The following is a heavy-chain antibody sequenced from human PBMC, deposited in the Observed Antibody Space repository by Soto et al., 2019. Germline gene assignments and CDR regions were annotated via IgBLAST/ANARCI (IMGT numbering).Heavy chain of an antibody. D-gene: IGHD3-10*01. Sequence: SETLSLTCTVSGGSISSYYWSWIRQPPGKGLEWIGYIYYSGSTNYNPSLKSRVTISVDTSKNQFSLKLSSVTAADTAVYYCAREVRGFDYWGQGTLVTVSS. CDR1: GGSISSYY. J-gene: IGHJ4*02. V-gene: IGHV4-59*01. CDR3: AREVRGFDY. CDR2: IYYSGST.